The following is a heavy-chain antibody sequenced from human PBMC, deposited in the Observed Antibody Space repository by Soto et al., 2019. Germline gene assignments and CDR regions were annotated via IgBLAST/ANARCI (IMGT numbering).Heavy chain of an antibody. J-gene: IGHJ6*02. D-gene: IGHD3-10*01. CDR3: ARDHLPYYYGSGSYYKEPDYYYYYGMDV. CDR2: IYTSGST. V-gene: IGHV4-4*07. Sequence: PSETLSLTCTVSGGSISSYYWSWIRQPAGKGLEWIGRIYTSGSTNYNPSLKSRVTMSVDTSKNQFSLKLSSVTAADTAVYYCARDHLPYYYGSGSYYKEPDYYYYYGMDVWGQGTTVTVSS. CDR1: GGSISSYY.